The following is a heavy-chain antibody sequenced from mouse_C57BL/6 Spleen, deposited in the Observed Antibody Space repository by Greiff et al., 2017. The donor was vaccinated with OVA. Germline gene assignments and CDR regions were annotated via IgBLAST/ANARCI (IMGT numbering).Heavy chain of an antibody. J-gene: IGHJ2*01. Sequence: QVQLKQSGAELVRPGTSVKMSCKASGYTFTNYWIGWAKQRPGHGLEWIGDIYPGGGYTNYNEKFKGKATLTADKSSSTAYMQFSSLTSEDSAIYYSARWSTGTGLDYWGQGTTLTVSS. V-gene: IGHV1-63*01. CDR1: GYTFTNYW. D-gene: IGHD4-1*02. CDR2: IYPGGGYT. CDR3: ARWSTGTGLDY.